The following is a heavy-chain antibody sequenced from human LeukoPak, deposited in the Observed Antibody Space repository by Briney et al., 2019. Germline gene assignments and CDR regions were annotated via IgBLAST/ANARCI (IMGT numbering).Heavy chain of an antibody. Sequence: ASVRVSCKTSGYTFTAYYIHWVRQAPGQRLEWMGWINPNTGGTSYAQKSQGRVTMSRDTSISTAYMELSRLSSDDTAVYYCARDYYDRFGYGAFDYWGQGTLVTVSS. CDR3: ARDYYDRFGYGAFDY. V-gene: IGHV1-2*02. CDR1: GYTFTAYY. J-gene: IGHJ4*02. D-gene: IGHD3-22*01. CDR2: INPNTGGT.